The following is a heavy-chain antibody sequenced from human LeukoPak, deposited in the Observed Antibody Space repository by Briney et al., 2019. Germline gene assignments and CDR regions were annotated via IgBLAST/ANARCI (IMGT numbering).Heavy chain of an antibody. CDR2: ISGSGGST. V-gene: IGHV3-23*01. CDR3: AKEINYDSSGYYTN. J-gene: IGHJ4*02. Sequence: GSLRLSCAASGFTFSSYALSWVRQAPGKGLEWVSAISGSGGSTYYADSVKGRFTISRDNSKNTLYLQMNSLRAEDTAVYYCAKEINYDSSGYYTNWGQGTLVTVSS. CDR1: GFTFSSYA. D-gene: IGHD3-22*01.